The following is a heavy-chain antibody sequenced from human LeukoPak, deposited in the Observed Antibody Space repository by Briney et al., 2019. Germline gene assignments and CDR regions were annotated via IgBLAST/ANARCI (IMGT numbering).Heavy chain of an antibody. J-gene: IGHJ4*02. V-gene: IGHV3-53*01. Sequence: PGGSLRLSCAASGFTVSSNYMSWVRQAPGKGLEWVSVIYSGGSTYYADSVKGRFTISRDNSKNTLYLQMNSLRAQDTAVYYCARDRGGSYFDYWGQGTLVTVSS. CDR1: GFTVSSNY. CDR2: IYSGGST. CDR3: ARDRGGSYFDY. D-gene: IGHD1-26*01.